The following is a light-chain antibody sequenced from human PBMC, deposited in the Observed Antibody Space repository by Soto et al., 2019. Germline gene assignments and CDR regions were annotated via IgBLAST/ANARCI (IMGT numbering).Light chain of an antibody. V-gene: IGKV1-5*03. CDR1: QSIGRW. CDR3: QHYNSYSEA. Sequence: DIQMTQSPSTLSASVGDRIIITCRASQSIGRWLAWCQQKPGEAPKLLIYKASTLKSGVPSRFSGSGSGTEFTLTISSLQPDDFATYYCQHYNSYSEAFGQGTKVDIK. CDR2: KAS. J-gene: IGKJ1*01.